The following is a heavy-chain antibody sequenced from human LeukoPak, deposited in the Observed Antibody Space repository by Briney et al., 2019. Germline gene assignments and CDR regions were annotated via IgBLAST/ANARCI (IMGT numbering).Heavy chain of an antibody. CDR2: IYSGGST. J-gene: IGHJ6*03. CDR3: VRDLRDRRGYSNYYMDV. CDR1: ERMVRNSY. D-gene: IGHD3-10*01. V-gene: IGHV3-53*01. Sequence: GGSLRLSCEGPERMVRNSYMSWVRQSPGRGLEWVSVIYSGGSTDYADSVKGRFTTSRDTSKNTLYLQMNDVRAEDTGIYHCVRDLRDRRGYSNYYMDVWGKGTTVTVSS.